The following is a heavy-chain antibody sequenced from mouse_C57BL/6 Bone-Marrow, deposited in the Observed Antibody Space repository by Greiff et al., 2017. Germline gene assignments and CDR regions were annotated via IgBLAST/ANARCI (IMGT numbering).Heavy chain of an antibody. CDR3: ARGDYYGSRFDY. J-gene: IGHJ2*01. CDR1: GYTFTSYW. V-gene: IGHV1-64*01. D-gene: IGHD1-1*01. Sequence: QVQLQQPGAELVKPGASVKLSCKASGYTFTSYWMHWVKQRPGQGLEWIGMIHPNSGSTNYNEKFKSKATLTVDKSSSTAYMQLSSLTSEDSAVXYCARGDYYGSRFDYWGQGTTLTVSS. CDR2: IHPNSGST.